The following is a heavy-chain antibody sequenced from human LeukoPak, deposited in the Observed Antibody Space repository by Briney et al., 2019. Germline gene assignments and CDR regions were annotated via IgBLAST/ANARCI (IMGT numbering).Heavy chain of an antibody. CDR1: GGSFSGYY. CDR2: INHSGST. V-gene: IGHV4-34*01. D-gene: IGHD2-15*01. CDR3: ARERRYGRRFDP. J-gene: IGHJ5*02. Sequence: SETLSLTCAVYGGSFSGYYWSWIRQPPGKGLEWIGEINHSGSTNYNPSLKSRVTISVDTPKNQFSLKLSSVTAADTAVYYCARERRYGRRFDPWGQGTLVTVSS.